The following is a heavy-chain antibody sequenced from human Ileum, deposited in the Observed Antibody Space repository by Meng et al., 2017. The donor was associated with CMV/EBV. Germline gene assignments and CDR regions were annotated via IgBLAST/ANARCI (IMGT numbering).Heavy chain of an antibody. CDR1: GGSISDCH. D-gene: IGHD3-10*01. CDR3: GRAGARGVPVDI. Sequence: QMQLQESGPGLVKPSETLSLTCSVSGGSISDCHWTWIRKSAGKGLQWLGRLRTSGTIDHNPSFKSRVTLSIDTSKNQFSLKLTSVTAADTAVYYCGRAGARGVPVDIWGQGTLVTVSS. V-gene: IGHV4-4*07. CDR2: LRTSGTI. J-gene: IGHJ4*02.